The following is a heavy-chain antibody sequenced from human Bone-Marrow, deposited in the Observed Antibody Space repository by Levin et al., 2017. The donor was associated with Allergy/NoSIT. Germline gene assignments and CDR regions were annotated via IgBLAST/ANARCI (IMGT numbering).Heavy chain of an antibody. V-gene: IGHV5-51*01. CDR3: ARMNLAANWFDP. CDR1: GYTFTGHW. CDR2: IYPSDSDT. Sequence: GESLKISCRTSGYTFTGHWIGWVRQMPGKGLEWMGIIYPSDSDTRYSPSFEGQVTISVDTSITTAYLQWNSLKTSDTAIYYCARMNLAANWFDPWGQGTLVTVSP. J-gene: IGHJ5*02. D-gene: IGHD3-16*01.